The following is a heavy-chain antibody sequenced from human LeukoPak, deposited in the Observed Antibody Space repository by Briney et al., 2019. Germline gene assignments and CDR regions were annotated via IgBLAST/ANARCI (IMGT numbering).Heavy chain of an antibody. CDR1: GYTLTELS. Sequence: ASVKVSCKVSGYTLTELSMHWVRQAPGKGLEWMGGFDPEDGETIYAQKFQGRVTMTEDTSTDTAYMELSSLRSEDTAVYYCARVVTRLREGEYHYDMDVWGQGTTVTVSS. D-gene: IGHD3-16*01. CDR3: ARVVTRLREGEYHYDMDV. V-gene: IGHV1-24*01. J-gene: IGHJ6*02. CDR2: FDPEDGET.